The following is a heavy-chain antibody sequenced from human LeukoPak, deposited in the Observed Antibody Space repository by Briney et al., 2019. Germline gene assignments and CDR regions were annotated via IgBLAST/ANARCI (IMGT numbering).Heavy chain of an antibody. D-gene: IGHD3-16*01. CDR3: ARGGAWGDREVDY. J-gene: IGHJ4*02. CDR2: IDPKSGGT. V-gene: IGHV1-2*06. CDR1: AYTFIAYY. Sequence: ASVKVSCKASAYTFIAYYMHWVRQAPGQGLEWMGRIDPKSGGTIYAEKFQGRVTMTRDTSISTAYMDLSRLTSDDTAVYYCARGGAWGDREVDYWGQGILVTVSS.